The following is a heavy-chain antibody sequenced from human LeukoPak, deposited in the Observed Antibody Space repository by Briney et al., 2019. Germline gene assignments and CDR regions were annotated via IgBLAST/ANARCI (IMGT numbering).Heavy chain of an antibody. V-gene: IGHV3-66*01. Sequence: PGGSLRLSCAASGFTFSSYAMSWVRQAPGKGLEWVSVIYSGGSTYYADSVKGRFTISRDNSKNTLYLQMNSLRAEDTAVYYCARAGGGYYDILTGYQLFDYWGQGTLVTVSS. J-gene: IGHJ4*02. CDR3: ARAGGGYYDILTGYQLFDY. CDR1: GFTFSSYA. CDR2: IYSGGST. D-gene: IGHD3-9*01.